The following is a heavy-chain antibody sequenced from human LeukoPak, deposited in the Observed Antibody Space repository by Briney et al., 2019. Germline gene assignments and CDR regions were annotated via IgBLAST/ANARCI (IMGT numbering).Heavy chain of an antibody. D-gene: IGHD6-19*01. J-gene: IGHJ4*02. CDR2: FDPEDGET. V-gene: IGHV1-24*01. Sequence: SVKVSCKASGGTFSSYAISWVRQAPGKGLEWMGGFDPEDGETIYAQKFQGRVTMTEDTSTDTAYMELSSLRSEDTAVYYCATQQWLVVGNYWGQGTLVTVSS. CDR3: ATQQWLVVGNY. CDR1: GGTFSSYA.